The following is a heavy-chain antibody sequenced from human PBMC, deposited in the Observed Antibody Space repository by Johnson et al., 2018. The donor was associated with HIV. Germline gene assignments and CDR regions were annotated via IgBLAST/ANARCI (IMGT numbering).Heavy chain of an antibody. CDR2: ITSSGRTT. V-gene: IGHV3-48*04. D-gene: IGHD2-15*01. J-gene: IGHJ3*01. CDR3: ATEGGTGAFDV. CDR1: GFTFSSYG. Sequence: VLLVESGGGLVKPGGSLRLSCAAFGFTFSSYGIHWVRQAPGKGLEWVSYITSSGRTTYYADSVKGRFTISRDNAKNSLYLQMNILRAEATAVYYCATEGGTGAFDVWGRGTMVTVSS.